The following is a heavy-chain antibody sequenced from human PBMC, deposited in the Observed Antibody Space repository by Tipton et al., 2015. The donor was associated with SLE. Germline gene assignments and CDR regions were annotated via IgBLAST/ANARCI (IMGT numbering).Heavy chain of an antibody. CDR1: GGSFSGYY. CDR3: ASMGGQQLVPDAFDI. CDR2: ITHSGST. V-gene: IGHV4-34*01. D-gene: IGHD6-13*01. Sequence: TLSLTCTVYGGSFSGYYWSWIRQPPGKGLEWSWEITHSGSTNYNPSLKSRVTISVDTSKNQFSLKLSPVTAADTAVYYCASMGGQQLVPDAFDIWGQGTMVTVSS. J-gene: IGHJ3*02.